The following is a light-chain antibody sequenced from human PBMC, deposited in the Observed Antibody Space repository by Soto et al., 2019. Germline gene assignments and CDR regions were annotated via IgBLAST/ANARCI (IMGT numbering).Light chain of an antibody. Sequence: EIVMTQSPATLSVSPWEGATLSCRASQNVDSNLAWYQQKPGLGPRLLIFGASTRATGIPARFSGSGSGTEFTLTITSLQSEDFAVYYCHQYNNWPLWTFGQGTKV. CDR3: HQYNNWPLWT. CDR1: QNVDSN. J-gene: IGKJ1*01. V-gene: IGKV3-15*01. CDR2: GAS.